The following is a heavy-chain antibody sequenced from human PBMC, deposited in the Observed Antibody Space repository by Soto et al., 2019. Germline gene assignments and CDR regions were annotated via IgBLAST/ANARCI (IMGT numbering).Heavy chain of an antibody. CDR3: ARKKVAYYFPYFDL. CDR1: GLAVSSNY. D-gene: IGHD3-10*02. Sequence: GGSLRLSCAASGLAVSSNYMTWVRQAPGKGLEWVSVIYSGGSTYYADPVKGRFTISRDNFKNTLHLQMNSLRAEDTAVYYCARKKVAYYFPYFDLWGQRTIVP. V-gene: IGHV3-66*01. J-gene: IGHJ3*01. CDR2: IYSGGST.